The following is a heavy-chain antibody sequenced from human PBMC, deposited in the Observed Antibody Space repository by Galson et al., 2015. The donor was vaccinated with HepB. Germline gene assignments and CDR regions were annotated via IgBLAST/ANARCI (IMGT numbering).Heavy chain of an antibody. V-gene: IGHV1-3*01. J-gene: IGHJ4*02. CDR3: ARVGLLWFGEFPTEFDY. CDR2: INAGNGNT. D-gene: IGHD3-10*01. CDR1: GYTFTSYA. Sequence: SVKVSCKASGYTFTSYAMHWVRQAPGQRLEWMGWINAGNGNTKYSQKFQGRVTITRDTSASTAYMELSSLRSEDTAVYYCARVGLLWFGEFPTEFDYWGQGTLVTVSS.